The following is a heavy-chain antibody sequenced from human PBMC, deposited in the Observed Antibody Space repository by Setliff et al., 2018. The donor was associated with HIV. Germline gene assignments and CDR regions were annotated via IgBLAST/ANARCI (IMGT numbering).Heavy chain of an antibody. D-gene: IGHD3-10*01. CDR1: GYTFTKYG. V-gene: IGHV1-18*04. CDR2: IGADNGNT. J-gene: IGHJ6*03. CDR3: AREGLWFGDRDYFMDV. Sequence: ASVKVSCKASGYTFTKYGIIWVRQAPGQGLEWMGWIGADNGNTNYAQKFQGRVTMTTDTSTSTVYMELGSLISDDTAVYYCAREGLWFGDRDYFMDVWGKGTAVTVSS.